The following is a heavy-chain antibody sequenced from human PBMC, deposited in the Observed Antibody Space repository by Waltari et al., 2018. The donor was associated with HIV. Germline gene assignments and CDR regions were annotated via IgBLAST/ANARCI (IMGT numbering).Heavy chain of an antibody. CDR2: NNPNSGAT. Sequence: QVQRMQAGAEVKKRGASGNVSCKASAYTFTAYNLHWVRQALGPGLEWKGRNNPNSGATKYPQKLQGRVTLTRDTSISTAYMEISSLESDDAAVYYCARHREERCLVPDFYFYGLDVWGQGTTVTISS. CDR1: AYTFTAYN. J-gene: IGHJ6*02. D-gene: IGHD6-19*01. V-gene: IGHV1-2*06. CDR3: ARHREERCLVPDFYFYGLDV.